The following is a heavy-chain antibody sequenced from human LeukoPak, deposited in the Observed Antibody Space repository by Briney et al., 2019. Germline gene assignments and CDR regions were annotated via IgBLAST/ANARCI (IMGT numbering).Heavy chain of an antibody. J-gene: IGHJ4*02. V-gene: IGHV3-23*01. Sequence: GGSLRLSCAASGFTFSSYAMSWVRQAPGKGLEWVSAISGSGGSTYYADSVKGRFTISRDNSKNTLYLQMNSLRAEDTAVYYCATHYTPYYYDSSGYYEDYWGQGTLVTVSS. CDR3: ATHYTPYYYDSSGYYEDY. D-gene: IGHD3-22*01. CDR2: ISGSGGST. CDR1: GFTFSSYA.